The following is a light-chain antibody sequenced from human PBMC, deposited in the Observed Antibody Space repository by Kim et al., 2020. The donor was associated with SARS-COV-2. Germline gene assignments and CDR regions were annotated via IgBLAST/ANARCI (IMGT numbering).Light chain of an antibody. CDR3: QQLNSYPWLT. V-gene: IGKV1-9*01. CDR1: QGIRSS. Sequence: CVGDRGPIPWRTSQGIRSSLAWFQQKPGKAPKLLIYNATPLQRGVPSRFSGSGFRTDFTLAISSLQPENFATYYCQQLNSYPWLTFGRGTKVDIK. CDR2: NAT. J-gene: IGKJ4*01.